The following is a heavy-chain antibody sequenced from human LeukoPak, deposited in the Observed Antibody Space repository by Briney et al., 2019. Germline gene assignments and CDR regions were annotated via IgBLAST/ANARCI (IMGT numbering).Heavy chain of an antibody. CDR3: ASPPGRPNGD. V-gene: IGHV3-30*04. D-gene: IGHD7-27*01. CDR2: LSYDGSSR. J-gene: IGHJ4*02. Sequence: GGSLRLSCAASGFXFSNYPMQWVRRAPGKGLEWVATLSYDGSSRYSAASVKGRFTISRDNSKNTLSLQMNSLRVEDTAMYYCASPPGRPNGDWGQGTLVTVSS. CDR1: GFXFSNYP.